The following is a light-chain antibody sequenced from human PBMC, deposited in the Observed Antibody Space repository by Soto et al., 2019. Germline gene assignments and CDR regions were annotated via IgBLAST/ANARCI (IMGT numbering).Light chain of an antibody. CDR2: RDN. J-gene: IGLJ3*02. Sequence: QSVLTQPPSASGTPGQRVTISCSESSSNIGNRFVYWYQQLPGTAPKLLIDRDNQRPSGVPDRFSGSKSGTSGSLTISGLRSEDEADYYCAAWDDSLSGRLFGGGTKVTVL. CDR3: AAWDDSLSGRL. V-gene: IGLV1-47*01. CDR1: SSNIGNRF.